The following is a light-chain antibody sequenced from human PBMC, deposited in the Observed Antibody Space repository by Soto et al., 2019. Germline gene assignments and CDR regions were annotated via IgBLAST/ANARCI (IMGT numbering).Light chain of an antibody. Sequence: QSALTQPPSASGSPGQSVTISCTGTSIDVGGYNYVSWYQQHPGKAPKLMIYEVSKRPSGVPDRFSGSKSDNAASLTVSGLEGEDEADYYWSSYAGSNNLVFGGGTKLTVL. CDR1: SIDVGGYNY. CDR2: EVS. J-gene: IGLJ2*01. CDR3: SSYAGSNNLV. V-gene: IGLV2-8*01.